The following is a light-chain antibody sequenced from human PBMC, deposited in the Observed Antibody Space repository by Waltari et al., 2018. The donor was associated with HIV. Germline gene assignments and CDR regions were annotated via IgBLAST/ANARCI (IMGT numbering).Light chain of an antibody. V-gene: IGLV1-51*01. Sequence: QSVLTQPPSVSAAPGQKVTISCSGSSSKIGSNYVSWYQQLPGTAPKLLIYDNNKRPSGIPDRFSGSKSGTSATLGITGLQTGDEADYYCGTWDSSLSAGLFGGGTKLTVL. J-gene: IGLJ2*01. CDR1: SSKIGSNY. CDR2: DNN. CDR3: GTWDSSLSAGL.